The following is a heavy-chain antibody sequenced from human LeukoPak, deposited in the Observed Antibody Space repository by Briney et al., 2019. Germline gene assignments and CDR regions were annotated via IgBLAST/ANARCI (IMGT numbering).Heavy chain of an antibody. CDR2: INPNSGGT. CDR1: GYTFTGYY. CDR3: AATNGIFGVVDY. Sequence: ASVKVSCKASGYTFTGYYMHWVRQAPGQGLEWMGWINPNSGGTNYAQKFQGRVTMTRDTSISTAYMELSRLRSDDTAVYYCAATNGIFGVVDYWGQGTLVTVSS. V-gene: IGHV1-2*02. J-gene: IGHJ4*02. D-gene: IGHD3-3*01.